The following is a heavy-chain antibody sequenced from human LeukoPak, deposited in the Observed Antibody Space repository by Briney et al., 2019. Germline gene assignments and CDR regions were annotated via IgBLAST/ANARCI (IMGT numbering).Heavy chain of an antibody. CDR2: IYYSGST. CDR3: AGDSPKLGIPFDY. V-gene: IGHV4-59*01. CDR1: GGSISSYY. Sequence: SETLSLTCTVSGGSISSYYWSWIRQPPGKGLEWIGYIYYSGSTNYNPSLKSRVTISVDTSKNQFSLKLSSVTAADTAVYYCAGDSPKLGIPFDYWGQGTLVTVSS. D-gene: IGHD7-27*01. J-gene: IGHJ4*02.